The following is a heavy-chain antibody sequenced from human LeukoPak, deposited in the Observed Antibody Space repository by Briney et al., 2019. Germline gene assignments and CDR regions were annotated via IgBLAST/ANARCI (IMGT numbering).Heavy chain of an antibody. V-gene: IGHV3-7*01. CDR1: GFTFSSYW. J-gene: IGHJ5*02. CDR3: AREVGYCSGGRCYRWFDP. CDR2: IKQDGSEK. D-gene: IGHD2-15*01. Sequence: GGSLRLSCAASGFTFSSYWMSWVRQAPGKGLEWVANIKQDGSEKYYVDSVKGRFTISRDNAKNSLYLQMKSLRAEDTAVYYCAREVGYCSGGRCYRWFDPWGQGNLVTVSS.